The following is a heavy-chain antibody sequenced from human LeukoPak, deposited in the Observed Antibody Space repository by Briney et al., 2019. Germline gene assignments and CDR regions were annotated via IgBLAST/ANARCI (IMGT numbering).Heavy chain of an antibody. D-gene: IGHD3-9*01. CDR2: IYYSGST. CDR3: ARNGRAYDILTGYYTGWFDP. V-gene: IGHV4-59*01. Sequence: SETLSLTCTVSGGSISSDYWSWIRQPPGKGMEWIGYIYYSGSTNYNPSLKSRVTISVDTSKNQFSLKLSSVTAADTAVYYCARNGRAYDILTGYYTGWFDPWGQGTLVTVSS. J-gene: IGHJ5*02. CDR1: GGSISSDY.